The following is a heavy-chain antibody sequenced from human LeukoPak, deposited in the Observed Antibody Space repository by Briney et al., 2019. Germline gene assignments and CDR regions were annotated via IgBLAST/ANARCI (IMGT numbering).Heavy chain of an antibody. V-gene: IGHV3-11*04. CDR1: GFTFSDYY. CDR2: ISSSSSTI. Sequence: GGSLRLSCAASGFTFSDYYMSWIRQAPGKGLEWVSYISSSSSTIYYADSVKGRFTISRDNAKNSLYLQMNSLRAEDTAVYYCARGNIVVVPAALGYWGQGTLVTVSS. D-gene: IGHD2-2*01. J-gene: IGHJ4*02. CDR3: ARGNIVVVPAALGY.